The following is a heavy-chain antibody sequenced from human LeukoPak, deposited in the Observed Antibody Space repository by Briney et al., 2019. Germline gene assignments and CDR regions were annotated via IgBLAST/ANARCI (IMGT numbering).Heavy chain of an antibody. V-gene: IGHV3-11*04. CDR2: ISSSGSTI. CDR3: ARSYLRVYLDY. CDR1: GFTFSDYY. Sequence: GGSLRLSCAASGFTFSDYYMSWIRQAPGKGQEWVSYISSSGSTIYYADSVKGRFTISRDNAKNSLYLQMNSLRAEDTAVYCCARSYLRVYLDYWGQGTLVTVSS. D-gene: IGHD3-10*01. J-gene: IGHJ4*02.